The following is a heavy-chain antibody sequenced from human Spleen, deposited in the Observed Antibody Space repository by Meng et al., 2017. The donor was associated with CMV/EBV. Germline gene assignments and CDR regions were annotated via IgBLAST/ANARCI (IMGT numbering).Heavy chain of an antibody. CDR1: GGSFSSFY. V-gene: IGHV4-34*01. CDR3: ARSDGRIAPGHY. D-gene: IGHD5-18*01. Sequence: QSQLHQCGAGLLKPSDTLSLTCAVYGGSFSSFYWHWIRQPPGKGLEWIGEINHSGSTNYNPSLKNRVTISVDTSKNQFSLKLSSVTAADTAVYYCARSDGRIAPGHYWGQGTLVTVSS. CDR2: INHSGST. J-gene: IGHJ4*02.